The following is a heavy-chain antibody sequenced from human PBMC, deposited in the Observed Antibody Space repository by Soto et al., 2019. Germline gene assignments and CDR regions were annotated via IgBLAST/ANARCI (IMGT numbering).Heavy chain of an antibody. Sequence: EVQLLESGGGLVQPGGSLRLSCAASGFTFSSYAMSWVRQAPGKGLEWVSAISGSGGSTYYADSVKGRFTISRDNSKNTLYLQITSLRAEDTAVYFCAKGASYYDYFDYWGQGTLVTVST. J-gene: IGHJ4*02. D-gene: IGHD1-26*01. CDR2: ISGSGGST. V-gene: IGHV3-23*01. CDR3: AKGASYYDYFDY. CDR1: GFTFSSYA.